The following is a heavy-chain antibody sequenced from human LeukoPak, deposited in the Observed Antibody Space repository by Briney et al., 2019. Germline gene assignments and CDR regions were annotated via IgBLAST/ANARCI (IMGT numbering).Heavy chain of an antibody. CDR2: INSGGNA. D-gene: IGHD3-22*01. J-gene: IGHJ2*01. Sequence: GGSLRLSCAASGFTVSSNYMNWVRQAPGKGLEWVSVINSGGNAHYAASVKGRFTISRDNSKNMLYLQMNSLRADDTAVYYCARSQGGTMSLRHFDLWGRGTLVTVSS. CDR1: GFTVSSNY. CDR3: ARSQGGTMSLRHFDL. V-gene: IGHV3-53*01.